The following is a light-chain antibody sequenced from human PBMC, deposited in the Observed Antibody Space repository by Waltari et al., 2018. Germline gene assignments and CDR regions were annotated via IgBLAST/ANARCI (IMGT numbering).Light chain of an antibody. Sequence: QSALTQPRSVSGSPGQSVTISCTGTRSDVGGYNYVSWYQQHPGKAPKPLIYDVTTRPSGVPDRFSGSKSGNTASLTISGLQAEDEADYYCCSYAGTSVLFGGGTKLTVL. J-gene: IGLJ2*01. CDR3: CSYAGTSVL. V-gene: IGLV2-11*01. CDR1: RSDVGGYNY. CDR2: DVT.